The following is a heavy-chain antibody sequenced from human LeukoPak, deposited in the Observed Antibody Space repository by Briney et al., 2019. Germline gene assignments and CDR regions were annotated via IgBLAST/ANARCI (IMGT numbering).Heavy chain of an antibody. CDR2: INPNSGGT. CDR3: ARDFPVVVATIIPYYYYYIDV. V-gene: IGHV1-2*02. D-gene: IGHD5-12*01. Sequence: ASVKVSCKASGYAFTGYYMHWVRQAPGQGLEWMGWINPNSGGTNYAQKFQGRVTMTRDTSISTAYMELSRLRSDDTAVYYCARDFPVVVATIIPYYYYYIDVWGKGTTVTVSS. J-gene: IGHJ6*03. CDR1: GYAFTGYY.